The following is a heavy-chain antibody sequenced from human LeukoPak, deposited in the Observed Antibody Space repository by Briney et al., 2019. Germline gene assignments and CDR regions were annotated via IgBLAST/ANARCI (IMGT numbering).Heavy chain of an antibody. J-gene: IGHJ6*03. CDR1: GGSISSYY. CDR2: IYYSRST. Sequence: PSETLSLTCTVSGGSISSYYWSWIRQPPGKGLEWIGYIYYSRSTNYNPSLKSRVTISVDTSKNQFSLKLSSVTAADTAVYYCARDRDYGSGSWGYYYYYMDVWGKGTTVTVSS. CDR3: ARDRDYGSGSWGYYYYYMDV. V-gene: IGHV4-59*01. D-gene: IGHD3-10*01.